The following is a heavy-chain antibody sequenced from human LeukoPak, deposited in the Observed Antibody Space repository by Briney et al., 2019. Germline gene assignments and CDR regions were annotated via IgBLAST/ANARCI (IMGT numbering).Heavy chain of an antibody. CDR1: GGTFSSYA. D-gene: IGHD6-19*01. V-gene: IGHV1-69*13. J-gene: IGHJ4*02. CDR2: IIPIFGTA. CDR3: ARSYSSGWYEEGYYFDY. Sequence: ASVNVSCTASGGTFSSYAISWVRQAPGQGLEWMGGIIPIFGTANYAQKFQGRVTITADESTSTAYMELSSLRSEDTAVYYCARSYSSGWYEEGYYFDYWGQGTLVTVSS.